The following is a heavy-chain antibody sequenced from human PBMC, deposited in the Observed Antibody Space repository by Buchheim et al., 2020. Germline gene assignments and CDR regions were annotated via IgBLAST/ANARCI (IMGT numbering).Heavy chain of an antibody. Sequence: EVQLVESGGGLVQPGGSLRLSCAASGFTFSSYNMNWVRQAPGKGLEWISFITSSSSIIDYAGSVKGRLTISRDNAKNSLFLQMNSLRAEDTAVYYCARDGYDSTGYYSWGQGTL. CDR2: ITSSSSII. D-gene: IGHD3-22*01. CDR3: ARDGYDSTGYYS. V-gene: IGHV3-48*01. J-gene: IGHJ4*02. CDR1: GFTFSSYN.